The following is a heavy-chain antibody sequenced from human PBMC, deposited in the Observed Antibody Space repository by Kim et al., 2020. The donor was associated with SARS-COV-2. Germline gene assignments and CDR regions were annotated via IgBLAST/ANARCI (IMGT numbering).Heavy chain of an antibody. J-gene: IGHJ4*02. CDR1: GYTFTGYY. CDR2: INPNSGGT. V-gene: IGHV1-2*06. D-gene: IGHD3-10*01. CDR3: ARGGLLWFGELLLFDY. Sequence: ASVKVSCKASGYTFTGYYMHWVRQAPGQGLEWMGRINPNSGGTNYAQKFQGRVTMTRDTSINTAYMELSRLRSDDTAVYYCARGGLLWFGELLLFDYWGQGTLVTVSS.